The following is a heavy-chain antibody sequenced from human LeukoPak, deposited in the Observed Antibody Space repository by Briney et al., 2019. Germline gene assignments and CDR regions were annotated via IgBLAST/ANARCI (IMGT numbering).Heavy chain of an antibody. Sequence: PSETLSLTCTVSGGSISSSSYYWGWIRQPPGKGLEGIGSIYYSGSTYYNPSLKSRVTISVDTSKNQFSLKLSSVTAADTAVYYCARIIVLRFGELCNWFDPWGQGTLVTVSS. D-gene: IGHD3-10*01. V-gene: IGHV4-39*01. CDR3: ARIIVLRFGELCNWFDP. CDR1: GGSISSSSYY. J-gene: IGHJ5*02. CDR2: IYYSGST.